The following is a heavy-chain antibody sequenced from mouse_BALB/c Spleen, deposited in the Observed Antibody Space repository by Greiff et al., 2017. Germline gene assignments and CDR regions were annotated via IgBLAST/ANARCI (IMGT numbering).Heavy chain of an antibody. CDR2: IHYSGST. V-gene: IGHV3-1*02. D-gene: IGHD2-1*01. CDR3: SRRGGNYGFFMDY. CDR1: GYSITSGYS. Sequence: EVQLVESGPDLVKPSQSLSLTCTVTGYSITSGYSWHWIRQFPGNKLEWMAYIHYSGSTDYNPSLKSRISITRDTSKNQFFLHLNSVTTEDTATYYCSRRGGNYGFFMDYWGQGTSVTVSS. J-gene: IGHJ4*01.